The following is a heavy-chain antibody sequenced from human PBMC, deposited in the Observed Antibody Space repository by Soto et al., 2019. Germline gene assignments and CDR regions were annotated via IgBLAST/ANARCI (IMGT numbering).Heavy chain of an antibody. V-gene: IGHV3-30*18. Sequence: GGSLRLSCAASGFTFSSYGMHWVRQAPGKGLEWVAVISYDGSNKYYADSVKGRFTISRDNSKNTLYLQMNSLRAEDTAVYYCAKDVGQQLVYYYYYGMDVCGEGTTVTVSS. CDR1: GFTFSSYG. J-gene: IGHJ6*04. CDR3: AKDVGQQLVYYYYYGMDV. CDR2: ISYDGSNK. D-gene: IGHD6-13*01.